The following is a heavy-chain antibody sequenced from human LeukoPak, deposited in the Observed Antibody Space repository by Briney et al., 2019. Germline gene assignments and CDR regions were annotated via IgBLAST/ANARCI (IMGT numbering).Heavy chain of an antibody. CDR2: IYWNDDK. D-gene: IGHD3-22*01. J-gene: IGHJ3*02. CDR3: AHTDSSGYYVSRNDAFDI. CDR1: GFSLSTSGVG. Sequence: SGPTLVNPTQTLTLTCTFSGFSLSTSGVGVGWIRQPPGKALEWLALIYWNDDKRYSPSLKSRLTITKDTSKNQVVLTMTNMDPVDTATYYCAHTDSSGYYVSRNDAFDIWGQRTMVTVSS. V-gene: IGHV2-5*01.